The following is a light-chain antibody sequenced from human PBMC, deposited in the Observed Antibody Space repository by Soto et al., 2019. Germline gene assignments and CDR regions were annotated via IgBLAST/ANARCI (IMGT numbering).Light chain of an antibody. CDR2: AAS. CDR3: QQSYMTPRT. J-gene: IGKJ1*01. V-gene: IGKV1-39*01. CDR1: QSISTY. Sequence: DIQMTQSPSSLSASIGDRVTITCRASQSISTYLTWYHHKPGNALNPRMHAASSLDRGVPSRFSGSGSGTDFTLTISSLQPEDFATYYCQQSYMTPRTFGQGTKVDIK.